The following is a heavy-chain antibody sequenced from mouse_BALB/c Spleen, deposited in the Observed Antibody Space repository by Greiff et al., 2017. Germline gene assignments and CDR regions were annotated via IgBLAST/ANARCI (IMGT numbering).Heavy chain of an antibody. D-gene: IGHD1-1*01. CDR1: GFTFSSYG. J-gene: IGHJ2*01. CDR2: INSNGGST. V-gene: IGHV5-6-3*01. CDR3: ARDRYYYGSSYGNYFDY. Sequence: EVMVVESGGGLVQPGGSLKLSCAASGFTFSSYGMSWVRQTPDKRLELVATINSNGGSTYYPDSVKGRFTISRDNAKNTLYLQMSSLKSEDTAMYYCARDRYYYGSSYGNYFDYGGQGTTLTVSS.